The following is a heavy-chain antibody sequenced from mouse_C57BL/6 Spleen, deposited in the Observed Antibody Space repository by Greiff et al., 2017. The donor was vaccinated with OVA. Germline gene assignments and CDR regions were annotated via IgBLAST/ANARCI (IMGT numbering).Heavy chain of an antibody. J-gene: IGHJ4*01. CDR1: GYSITSGYY. CDR2: ISYDGSN. D-gene: IGHD2-4*01. CDR3: ARAYYDYEDYYAMDY. V-gene: IGHV3-6*01. Sequence: EVQLVESGPGLVKPSQSLSLTCSVTGYSITSGYYWNWIRQFPGNKLEWMGYISYDGSNNYNPSLKNRISITRDTSKNQFFLKLNSVTTEDTATYYCARAYYDYEDYYAMDYWGQGTSVTVSS.